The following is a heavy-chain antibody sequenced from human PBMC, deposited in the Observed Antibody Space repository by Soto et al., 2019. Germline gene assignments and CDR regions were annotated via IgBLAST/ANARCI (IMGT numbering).Heavy chain of an antibody. CDR3: ARGVLEWLLRDSYYYYMDV. CDR1: GDSISSSY. D-gene: IGHD3-3*01. Sequence: QVQLQESGPGLVKPSETLSLTCTVSGDSISSSYWNWIRRAPGKGLEWIGYIDDTGSTNYNPSLKSRVTLSVDPSNNQYSLKLSSVTAADTAVYYCARGVLEWLLRDSYYYYMDVWGKGTTVTVSS. CDR2: IDDTGST. J-gene: IGHJ6*03. V-gene: IGHV4-59*01.